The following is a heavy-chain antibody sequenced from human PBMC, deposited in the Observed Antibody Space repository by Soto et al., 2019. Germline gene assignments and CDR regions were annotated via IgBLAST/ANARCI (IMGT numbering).Heavy chain of an antibody. J-gene: IGHJ4*02. D-gene: IGHD4-17*01. CDR1: GFTFSDYS. CDR2: ISTSSSYI. CDR3: AGDYTYGDAPFDY. V-gene: IGHV3-21*01. Sequence: EVQLVESGGGLVKPGGSLRLSCAASGFTFSDYSMNWVRQAPGKGLEWVSCISTSSSYIYYADSVKGRSAISRDNATNSLYLPMNRLRAEDTAVYYCAGDYTYGDAPFDYWGQGTLVTVSS.